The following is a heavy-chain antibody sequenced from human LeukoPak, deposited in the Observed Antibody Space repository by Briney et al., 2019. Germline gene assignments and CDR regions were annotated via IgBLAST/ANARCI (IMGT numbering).Heavy chain of an antibody. CDR2: INPNSGGT. Sequence: ASVKVSCKASGYTFTGYYMHWVRQAPGQGLEWMGWINPNSGGTNYAQEFQGRVTMTRDTSIGTAYMELNRLRSDDTAVYYCARGSYDSSDFEYFHHWGQGTLVTVSS. V-gene: IGHV1-2*02. J-gene: IGHJ1*01. CDR1: GYTFTGYY. D-gene: IGHD3-22*01. CDR3: ARGSYDSSDFEYFHH.